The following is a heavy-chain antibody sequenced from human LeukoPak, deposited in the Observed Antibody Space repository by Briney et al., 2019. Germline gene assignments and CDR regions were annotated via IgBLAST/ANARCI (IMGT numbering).Heavy chain of an antibody. V-gene: IGHV3-64D*06. CDR2: ITNNGGTS. CDR1: GFTFSSYA. CDR3: VKVSSTVGATYFDY. D-gene: IGHD1-26*01. Sequence: HPWGSLRLSCSASGFTFSSYAMHWVRQAPGKGLDYISGITNNGGTSYHADSVKGRFTISRDNSKNTLYLQMSSLRAEDTAVYYCVKVSSTVGATYFDYWGQGTLVTVSS. J-gene: IGHJ4*02.